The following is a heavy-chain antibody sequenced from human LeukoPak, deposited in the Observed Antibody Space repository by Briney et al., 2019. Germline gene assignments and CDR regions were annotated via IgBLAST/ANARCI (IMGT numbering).Heavy chain of an antibody. J-gene: IGHJ4*02. CDR3: ASSPVSYCSSTSCWGSYFDY. V-gene: IGHV3-30*04. CDR1: GFTFSSYA. Sequence: GRSLRLSCAASGFTFSSYALHWVRQAPGKGLEWVAFISYDGGNKYYADSVKGRFTISRDNSKNTLYLQMNSLRAEDTAVYYCASSPVSYCSSTSCWGSYFDYWGQGTLVTVSS. CDR2: ISYDGGNK. D-gene: IGHD2-2*01.